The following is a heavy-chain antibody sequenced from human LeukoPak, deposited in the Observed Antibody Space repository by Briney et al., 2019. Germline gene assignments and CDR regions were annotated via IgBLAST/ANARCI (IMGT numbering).Heavy chain of an antibody. Sequence: MPSQTLSLTCTVSGYSISSSFYWGWIRQPPGKGLEWIGSGYHSGTTYYNPSLKSRVTISVDTSKNQLSLKLSSVTAADTAVYYCARVEPYSSGWSFDFWGQGTLVTVSS. D-gene: IGHD6-19*01. CDR3: ARVEPYSSGWSFDF. CDR1: GYSISSSFY. CDR2: GYHSGTT. J-gene: IGHJ4*02. V-gene: IGHV4-38-2*02.